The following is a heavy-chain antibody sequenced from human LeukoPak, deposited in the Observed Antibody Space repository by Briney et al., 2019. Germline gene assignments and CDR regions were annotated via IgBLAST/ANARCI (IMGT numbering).Heavy chain of an antibody. CDR3: ARERRDSSGYYYYYYMDV. V-gene: IGHV1-18*01. CDR1: GYTFTSYG. D-gene: IGHD3-22*01. J-gene: IGHJ6*03. CDR2: ISAYNGNT. Sequence: ASVKVSCKASGYTFTSYGISWVRPAPGQGLEWMGWISAYNGNTNYAQKLQGRVTMTTDTSTSTAYMELRSLRSDDTAVYYCARERRDSSGYYYYYYMDVWGKGTTVTVSS.